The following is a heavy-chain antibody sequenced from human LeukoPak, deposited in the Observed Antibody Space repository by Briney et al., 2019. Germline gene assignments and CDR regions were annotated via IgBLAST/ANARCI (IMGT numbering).Heavy chain of an antibody. V-gene: IGHV4-30-4*08. CDR2: IYYSGST. J-gene: IGHJ4*02. CDR1: GGSISSGDYY. CDR3: ARTGRFLEWFGPLEGFDY. Sequence: SQTLSLTCTVAGGSISSGDYYWSWIRQPPGKGLEWIGYIYYSGSTYYNPSLKSRVTISVDTSKNQFSLKLSSVTAADTAVYYCARTGRFLEWFGPLEGFDYWGQGTLVTVSS. D-gene: IGHD3-3*01.